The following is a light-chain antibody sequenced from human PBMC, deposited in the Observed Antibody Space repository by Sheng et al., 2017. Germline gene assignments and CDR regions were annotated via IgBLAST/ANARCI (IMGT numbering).Light chain of an antibody. V-gene: IGKV1-39*01. CDR3: QQSYSTPWFT. J-gene: IGKJ3*01. CDR1: QSISSY. Sequence: DIQMTQSPSSLSASVGDRVTITCRASQSISSYLNWYQQKPGKAPKLLIYAASSLQSGVPSRFSCSGSGTDFTLTISSLQPEDFATYYCQQSYSTPWFTFGPGTKWISN. CDR2: AAS.